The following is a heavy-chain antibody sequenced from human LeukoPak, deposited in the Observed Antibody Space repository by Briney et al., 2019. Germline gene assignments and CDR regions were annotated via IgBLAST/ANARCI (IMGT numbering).Heavy chain of an antibody. V-gene: IGHV1-18*01. CDR2: ISAKNGNT. J-gene: IGHJ1*01. CDR1: GYSFSNYG. CDR3: ARASDISWPFEN. Sequence: GVSVKVSCKTSGYSFSNYGIVWVRQAPGQGLEWMGWISAKNGNTKDSQKVQGRVTMTTDPSTGTAYLDLTSLRADDTAVYYCARASDISWPFENWGQGTLVLVSS. D-gene: IGHD6-13*01.